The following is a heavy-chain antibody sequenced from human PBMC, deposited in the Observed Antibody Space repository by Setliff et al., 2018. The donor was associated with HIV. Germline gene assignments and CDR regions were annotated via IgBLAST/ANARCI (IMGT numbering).Heavy chain of an antibody. D-gene: IGHD1-7*01. J-gene: IGHJ4*02. V-gene: IGHV1-69*10. CDR3: ARVPAGTAYDK. CDR2: IIPILGIT. Sequence: ASVKVSCKTSGGTFSNFAVSWVRQAPGQRLEWMGAIIPILGITNYAEKFRGKVTITLDESTTTSFMELSSLRSEDTAVYFCARVPAGTAYDKWGQGTLVTVSS. CDR1: GGTFSNFA.